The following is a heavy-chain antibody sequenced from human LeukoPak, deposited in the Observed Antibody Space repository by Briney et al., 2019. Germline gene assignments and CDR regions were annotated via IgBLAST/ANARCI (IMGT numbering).Heavy chain of an antibody. CDR3: ARGVYDFWSGYPSYYGMDV. CDR1: GGSISSYY. CDR2: TYYSGST. J-gene: IGHJ6*02. V-gene: IGHV4-59*01. Sequence: SETLSLTCTVSGGSISSYYWSWIRQPPGKGLEWIGYTYYSGSTNYNPSLKSRVTISVDTSKNQFSLKLSSVTAADTAVYYCARGVYDFWSGYPSYYGMDVWGQGTTVTVSS. D-gene: IGHD3-3*01.